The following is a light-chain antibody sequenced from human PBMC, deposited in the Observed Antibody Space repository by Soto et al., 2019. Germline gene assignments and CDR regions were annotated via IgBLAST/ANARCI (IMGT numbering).Light chain of an antibody. CDR3: QQYGSPLWP. CDR2: GAS. J-gene: IGKJ1*01. Sequence: EIVLTQSPGTLSLSPGERATLSCRAIQSVSSSYLAWYQQKPGQPPRLLIYGASSRATGIPDRFSGSGSGRDFTLTISRLEPEDLAVYYCQQYGSPLWPFGQGTKVEIK. V-gene: IGKV3-20*01. CDR1: QSVSSSY.